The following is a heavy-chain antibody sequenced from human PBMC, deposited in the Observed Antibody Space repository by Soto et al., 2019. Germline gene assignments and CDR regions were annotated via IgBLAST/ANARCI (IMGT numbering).Heavy chain of an antibody. V-gene: IGHV4-4*02. CDR3: ARVILAGYYRFDP. Sequence: SETLSLTCTVSGDSISSTNWWSWVRQPPGKGLEWIGEISHSGSPNYNPSLKSRVTISVDKSKNQFSLRLSSVTAADTAVYYCARVILAGYYRFDPWGQGTLVTVS. J-gene: IGHJ5*02. CDR1: GDSISSTNW. CDR2: ISHSGSP. D-gene: IGHD3-9*01.